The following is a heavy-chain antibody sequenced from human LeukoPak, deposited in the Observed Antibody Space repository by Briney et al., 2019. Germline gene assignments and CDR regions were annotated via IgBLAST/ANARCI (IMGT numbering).Heavy chain of an antibody. CDR2: ISGSGGST. CDR1: GFTFSGYA. V-gene: IGHV3-23*01. D-gene: IGHD2-2*02. CDR3: VKDIGCGGTSCYTYYFDY. Sequence: GGSLRLSCAASGFTFSGYAMSWVRQAPGKGLEWVSAISGSGGSTYYADSVKGRFTISRDNSKNTLYLQMNSLRAEDTAVYYCVKDIGCGGTSCYTYYFDYWGQGTLVTVSS. J-gene: IGHJ4*02.